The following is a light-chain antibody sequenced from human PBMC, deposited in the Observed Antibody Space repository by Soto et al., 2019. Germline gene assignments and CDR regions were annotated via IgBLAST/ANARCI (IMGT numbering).Light chain of an antibody. J-gene: IGKJ1*01. Sequence: EIVVTQSPTAMSVSPGERVTLSCKASQTVNNNLAWYQQKPGQAPRLLIYDASTRATGIPARFSGSGSGTDFTLTISSLQSEDFAVYYCQQYNNWPPWTFGQGTKVDIK. CDR1: QTVNNN. V-gene: IGKV3D-15*01. CDR2: DAS. CDR3: QQYNNWPPWT.